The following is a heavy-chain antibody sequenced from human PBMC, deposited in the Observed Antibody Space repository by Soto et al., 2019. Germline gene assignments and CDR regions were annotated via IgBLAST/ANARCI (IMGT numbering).Heavy chain of an antibody. Sequence: SVEGRFTVSRDNTQNSLFLLMNSLRAEDTAIYYCARDKDWAFDYWGQGTLVTVPS. V-gene: IGHV3-48*03. CDR3: ARDKDWAFDY. J-gene: IGHJ4*02. D-gene: IGHD3-9*01.